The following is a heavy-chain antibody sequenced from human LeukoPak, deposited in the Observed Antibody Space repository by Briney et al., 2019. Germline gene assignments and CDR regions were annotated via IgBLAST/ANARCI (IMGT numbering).Heavy chain of an antibody. CDR2: ISAYNGNT. Sequence: GASVKVSCKASGYTFTSYGISWVRQAPGQGLEWMGWISAYNGNTNYAQKLQGRVTMTTDTSTSTAYMELRSLRSDDTAVYYCARVAGAWSGYYYPDYWGQGTLVTVSS. CDR1: GYTFTSYG. D-gene: IGHD3-3*01. V-gene: IGHV1-18*01. CDR3: ARVAGAWSGYYYPDY. J-gene: IGHJ4*02.